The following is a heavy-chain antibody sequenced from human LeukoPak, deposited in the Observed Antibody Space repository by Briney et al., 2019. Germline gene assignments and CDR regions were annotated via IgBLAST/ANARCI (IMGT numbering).Heavy chain of an antibody. CDR3: TRDRRITIFGVDPYYYYMDV. CDR2: IRSKAYGGTT. CDR1: GFTFGDYA. J-gene: IGHJ6*03. V-gene: IGHV3-49*04. Sequence: PGGSLRLSCTASGFTFGDYAMSWVRQAPGKGLEWVGFIRSKAYGGTTEYAASAKGRFTISRDDSKSIAYLQMNSLKTEDTAVYYCTRDRRITIFGVDPYYYYMDVWGKGTTVTVSS. D-gene: IGHD3-3*01.